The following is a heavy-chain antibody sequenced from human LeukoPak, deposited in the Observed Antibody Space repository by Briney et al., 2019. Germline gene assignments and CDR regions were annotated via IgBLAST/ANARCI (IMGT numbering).Heavy chain of an antibody. J-gene: IGHJ4*02. CDR2: ISYDGSNK. D-gene: IGHD3-22*01. V-gene: IGHV3-30-3*01. CDR1: GFTFGSYA. Sequence: PGGSLRLSCAASGFTFGSYAMHWVRQAPGKGLEWVAVISYDGSNKYYADSVKGRFTISRDNSKSTLYLQMNSLRAEDTAVYYCARVHDSSGYSPRYFDYWGQGTLVTVSS. CDR3: ARVHDSSGYSPRYFDY.